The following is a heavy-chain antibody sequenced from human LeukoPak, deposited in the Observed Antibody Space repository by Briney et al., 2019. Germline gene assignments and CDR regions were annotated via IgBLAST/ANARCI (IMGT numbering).Heavy chain of an antibody. J-gene: IGHJ4*02. V-gene: IGHV1-18*01. CDR2: ISAYNGNT. CDR1: GYTFTSYG. Sequence: ASVKVSCKASGYTFTSYGISGVRQAPGQGLEWVGLISAYNGNTYYAQKLQGRVTMTTDTSTNTAYMELRSLRSDDTAVYYCARDRVVRPKTSIDYWGQGTLVTVSS. D-gene: IGHD3-10*01. CDR3: ARDRVVRPKTSIDY.